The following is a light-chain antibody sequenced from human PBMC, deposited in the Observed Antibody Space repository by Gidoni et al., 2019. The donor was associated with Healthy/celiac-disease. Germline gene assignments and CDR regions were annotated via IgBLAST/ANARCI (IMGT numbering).Light chain of an antibody. Sequence: EIVLTQSPATLSLPPGERATLPCRASQSVSSYLAWYQQTPGQAPRLLIYDASNRATGIPARFSGSGSGTDFTLTISSLEPEDFAVYYCQQRSNWPPFGFGGGTKVEIK. V-gene: IGKV3-11*01. CDR1: QSVSSY. CDR3: QQRSNWPPFG. CDR2: DAS. J-gene: IGKJ4*01.